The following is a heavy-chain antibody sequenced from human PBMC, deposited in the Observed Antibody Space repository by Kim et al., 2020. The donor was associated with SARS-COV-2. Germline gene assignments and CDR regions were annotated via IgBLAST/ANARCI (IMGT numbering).Heavy chain of an antibody. CDR3: AKDLEGPKGVLYYYYYGMDV. D-gene: IGHD1-1*01. Sequence: RFTISRDNSKNTLYLQMNSLRAEDTAVYYCAKDLEGPKGVLYYYYYGMDVWGQGTTVTVSS. J-gene: IGHJ6*02. V-gene: IGHV3-30*02.